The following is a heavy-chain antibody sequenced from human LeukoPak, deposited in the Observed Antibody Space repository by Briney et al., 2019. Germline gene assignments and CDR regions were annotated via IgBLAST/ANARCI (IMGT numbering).Heavy chain of an antibody. Sequence: PSETLSLTCTVSGGSISSYYWSWIRRPPGKGLEWIGYIYYSGSTNYNPSLKSRVTISVDTSKNQFSLKLSPVTAADTAVYYCARVLTGGLLDYWGQGTLVTVSS. CDR1: GGSISSYY. J-gene: IGHJ4*02. CDR3: ARVLTGGLLDY. CDR2: IYYSGST. V-gene: IGHV4-59*01. D-gene: IGHD3-9*01.